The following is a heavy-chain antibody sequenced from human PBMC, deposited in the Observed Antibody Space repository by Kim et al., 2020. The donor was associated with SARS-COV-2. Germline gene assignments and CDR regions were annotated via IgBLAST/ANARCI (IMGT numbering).Heavy chain of an antibody. V-gene: IGHV5-10-1*01. Sequence: GESLNISCKGSGYSFTSYWISWVLHMPGKGLEWVGRSDPSDSYTDYSPSFPGHVTISAHKYISPAYLQGSRLKASDTAMFYCARPNVLLFWDLSDYDYGM. D-gene: IGHD3-10*02. CDR2: SDPSDSYT. CDR3: ARPNVLLFWDLSDYDYGM. CDR1: GYSFTSYW. J-gene: IGHJ6*01.